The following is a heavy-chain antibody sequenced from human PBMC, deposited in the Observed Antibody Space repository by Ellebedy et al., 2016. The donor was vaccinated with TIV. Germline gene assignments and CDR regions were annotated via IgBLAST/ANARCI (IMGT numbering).Heavy chain of an antibody. D-gene: IGHD3-10*01. J-gene: IGHJ4*02. Sequence: GGSLRLXCAASGFTFDDYAMHWVRQAPGKGLEWVSGISWNSGRIGYGDSVKGRFTISRDNAKNSLYLQMNSLRAEDTALYYCAILYGSGSYDYWGQGTLVTVSS. CDR1: GFTFDDYA. CDR2: ISWNSGRI. CDR3: AILYGSGSYDY. V-gene: IGHV3-9*01.